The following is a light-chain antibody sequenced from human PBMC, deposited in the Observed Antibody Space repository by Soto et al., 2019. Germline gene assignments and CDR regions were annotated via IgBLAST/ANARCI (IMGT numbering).Light chain of an antibody. Sequence: EIVMTQSPATLSVSPGERATLSCSASQSISSHLAWYQQKPGQAPRLLSHGASTRATGIPARFSGSGSGTEFTLVISSLQSEDFAVYFCQQYHYWWAFGQGTKVEIK. CDR1: QSISSH. J-gene: IGKJ1*01. V-gene: IGKV3-15*01. CDR3: QQYHYWWA. CDR2: GAS.